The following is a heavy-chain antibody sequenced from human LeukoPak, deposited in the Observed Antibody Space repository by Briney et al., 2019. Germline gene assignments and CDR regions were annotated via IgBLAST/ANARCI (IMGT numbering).Heavy chain of an antibody. CDR2: ISGSGGST. J-gene: IGHJ4*02. D-gene: IGHD3-3*01. Sequence: GGSLLLSCAASGFPFNSYWMSWGRQAPGRGLEWVSAISGSGGSTYYADSVKGRFTISRDNSKNTLYLQMNSLRAEDTAVYYCAKGITIFGVPFDYWGQGTLVTVSS. V-gene: IGHV3-23*01. CDR1: GFPFNSYW. CDR3: AKGITIFGVPFDY.